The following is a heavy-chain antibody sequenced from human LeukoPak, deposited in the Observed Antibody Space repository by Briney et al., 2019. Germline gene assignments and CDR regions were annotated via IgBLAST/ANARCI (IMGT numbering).Heavy chain of an antibody. J-gene: IGHJ4*02. V-gene: IGHV3-64*04. CDR1: GFTFSSYA. CDR2: ISSNGGST. D-gene: IGHD2-2*01. CDR3: AKDVTDCSSTSCYHAPGFDY. Sequence: GGSLRLSCSASGFTFSSYAMHWVRQAPGKGLEYVSAISSNGGSTYYADSVRGRFTISRDNSKNTLYLQMNSLRAEDTAVYYCAKDVTDCSSTSCYHAPGFDYWGQGTLVTVSS.